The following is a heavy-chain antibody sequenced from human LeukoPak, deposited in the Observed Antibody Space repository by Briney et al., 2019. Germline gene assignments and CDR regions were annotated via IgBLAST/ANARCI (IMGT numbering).Heavy chain of an antibody. Sequence: SETLSLTCTVSGGSISSSSYYWGWIRQPPGKGLEWIGSIYYSGSTYYNPSLKSRVTISVDTSKNQFSLKLSSVTAADTAVYYCARDWAAAGSLVYYGMDVWGQGTTVTVSS. V-gene: IGHV4-39*07. CDR2: IYYSGST. D-gene: IGHD6-13*01. CDR3: ARDWAAAGSLVYYGMDV. J-gene: IGHJ6*02. CDR1: GGSISSSSYY.